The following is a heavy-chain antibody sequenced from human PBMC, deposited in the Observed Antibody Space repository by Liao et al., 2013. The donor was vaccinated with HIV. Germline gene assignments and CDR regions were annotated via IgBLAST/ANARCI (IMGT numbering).Heavy chain of an antibody. Sequence: QVQLQQWGAGLLKPSETLSLTCAVYGGSFSGYYWSWIRQPPGKGLEWIGEINHSGSTNYNPSLKSRVTISVDTSKNQFSLNLSSVTAADTAVYHCARGLPKVLRYYHGINDYSPRRYFDFWAQGSLVTVSS. J-gene: IGHJ4*02. CDR3: ARGLPKVLRYYHGINDYSPRRYFDF. V-gene: IGHV4-34*01. CDR1: GGSFSGYY. CDR2: INHSGST. D-gene: IGHD3-16*01.